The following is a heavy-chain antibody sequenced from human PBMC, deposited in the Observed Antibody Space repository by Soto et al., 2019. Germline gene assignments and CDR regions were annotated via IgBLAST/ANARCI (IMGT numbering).Heavy chain of an antibody. CDR1: GGSFSGYY. J-gene: IGHJ4*02. CDR2: INHSGRT. V-gene: IGHV4-34*01. Sequence: QVQLQQWGAGLLKPSETLSLTCAVYGGSFSGYYWSWNRQPPGKGLEWIGEINHSGRTNYNPSLKSRVTISVDTSKNQFSLKLSSVTAADTAVYYCARWSGYSAGDYWGQGTLVTVSS. D-gene: IGHD3-3*01. CDR3: ARWSGYSAGDY.